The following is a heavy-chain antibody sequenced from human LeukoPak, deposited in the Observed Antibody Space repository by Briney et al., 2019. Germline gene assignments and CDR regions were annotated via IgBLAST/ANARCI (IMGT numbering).Heavy chain of an antibody. V-gene: IGHV1-18*01. CDR1: GYTFTGYG. J-gene: IGHJ4*02. CDR3: AKALVTTLINTYQIDF. D-gene: IGHD4-23*01. CDR2: ISAYNGNT. Sequence: ASVKVSCKASGYTFTGYGISWVRQAPGQGLEWMGWISAYNGNTNYAQKLQGRVTMTTDTSTSTAYMELRSLRSDDTAVYYCAKALVTTLINTYQIDFWGQGTLVTVSS.